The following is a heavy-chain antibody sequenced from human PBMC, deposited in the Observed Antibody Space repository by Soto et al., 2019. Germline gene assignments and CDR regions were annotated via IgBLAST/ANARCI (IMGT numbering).Heavy chain of an antibody. CDR1: GYTFTSYY. D-gene: IGHD5-12*01. J-gene: IGHJ1*01. CDR2: INPSGGST. V-gene: IGHV1-46*03. Sequence: QVQLVQSGAEVKKPGASVKGSCKAAGYTFTSYYMHWVRQAPGQGLEWMGIINPSGGSTSYAQKFQGRVTMTRDRSTSTDYMELRSLRTEDTAVYYCARKGGCGYPEYFQHWGQGTLVTV. CDR3: ARKGGCGYPEYFQH.